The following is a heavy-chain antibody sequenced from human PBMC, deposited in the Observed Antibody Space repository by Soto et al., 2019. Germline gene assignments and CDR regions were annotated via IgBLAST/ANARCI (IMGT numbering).Heavy chain of an antibody. CDR1: GFTFSSYG. D-gene: IGHD3-10*01. CDR2: ISYDGSNK. V-gene: IGHV3-30*18. Sequence: QVQLVESGGGVVQPGRSLRLSCAASGFTFSSYGMHWVRQAPGKGLEWVAVISYDGSNKYYADSVKGRFTISRDNSKNTLYLQMNSLRAEDTAVYYRAKIKFGELSWYYFDYWGQGTLVTVSS. J-gene: IGHJ4*02. CDR3: AKIKFGELSWYYFDY.